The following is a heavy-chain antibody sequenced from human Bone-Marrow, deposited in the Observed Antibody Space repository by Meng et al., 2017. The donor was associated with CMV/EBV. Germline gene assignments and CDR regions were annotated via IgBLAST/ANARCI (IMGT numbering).Heavy chain of an antibody. Sequence: SETLSRTCAVSGSSVSRGYYWAWIRQPPGKRLECIGSIADSRNTYYTPSLQSRLTISVDTSKKQFSLRLTSVTAADTAVYYCAREVGAPYFPMWGQGKRV. V-gene: IGHV4-38-2*02. J-gene: IGHJ3*02. D-gene: IGHD1-26*01. CDR2: IADSRNT. CDR3: AREVGAPYFPM. CDR1: GSSVSRGYY.